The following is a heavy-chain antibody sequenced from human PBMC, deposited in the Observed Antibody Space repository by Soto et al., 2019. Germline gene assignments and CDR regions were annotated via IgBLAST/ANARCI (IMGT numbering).Heavy chain of an antibody. Sequence: GSLRLSCAASGFTFSSYAMSWVRQAPGKGLEWVSAISGSGGSTYYADSVKGRFTISRDNSKNTLYLQMNSLRAEDTAVYYCAKDRSRIVVVPAAAHYFDYWGQGTLVTVSS. D-gene: IGHD2-2*01. CDR1: GFTFSSYA. CDR3: AKDRSRIVVVPAAAHYFDY. J-gene: IGHJ4*02. V-gene: IGHV3-23*01. CDR2: ISGSGGST.